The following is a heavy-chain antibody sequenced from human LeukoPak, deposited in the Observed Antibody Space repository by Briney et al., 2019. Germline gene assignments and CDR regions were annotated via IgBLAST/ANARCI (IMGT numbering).Heavy chain of an antibody. Sequence: GGSLRLSCAASGFTFATNGLAWVRQAPGKGLEWLSTIDNSGARTHYADSVKGHFTISRDNSKNTLFLQIDSLRAEDTAVYYCARDLRYCSSASCSENGAFDIWGQGTMVTVSS. CDR3: ARDLRYCSSASCSENGAFDI. CDR2: IDNSGART. D-gene: IGHD2-2*01. V-gene: IGHV3-23*01. CDR1: GFTFATNG. J-gene: IGHJ3*02.